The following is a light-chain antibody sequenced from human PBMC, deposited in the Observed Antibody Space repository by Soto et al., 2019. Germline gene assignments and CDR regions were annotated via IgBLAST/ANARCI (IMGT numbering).Light chain of an antibody. Sequence: DIQMTQSPSSLSASVGDRVMITCRASQSIGSYLNWYQQEPGKAPNLLIYAASSLQSGVPSRFSGGGSGTDFTLTISSLQPEDFATYYCQQSYATPSTFGQGTRLEIK. CDR2: AAS. V-gene: IGKV1-39*01. J-gene: IGKJ5*01. CDR1: QSIGSY. CDR3: QQSYATPST.